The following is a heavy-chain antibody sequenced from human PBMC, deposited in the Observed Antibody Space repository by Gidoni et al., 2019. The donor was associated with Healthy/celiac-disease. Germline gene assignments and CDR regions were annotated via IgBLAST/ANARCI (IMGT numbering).Heavy chain of an antibody. J-gene: IGHJ4*02. CDR3: AKDQYSSSSFLDY. D-gene: IGHD6-6*01. CDR2: ISGSGGST. V-gene: IGHV3-23*01. CDR1: GFTFSSYA. Sequence: EVQLLESGGGLVQPGGSLRLSCAASGFTFSSYAMSWVRQAPGKGREWVSAISGSGGSTYYADSVKGRFTISRDKSKNTLYLQMNSLRAEDTAVYYCAKDQYSSSSFLDYWGQGTLVTVSS.